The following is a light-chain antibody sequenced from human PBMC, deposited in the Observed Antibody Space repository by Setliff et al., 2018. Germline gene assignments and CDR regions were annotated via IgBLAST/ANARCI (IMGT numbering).Light chain of an antibody. CDR3: CSYTNRATYV. Sequence: QSVLTQPASVSGSLGQSTTISCIGTSSDIGGTNYVSWYQQFPGEAPQLIIYAASDRPSGVSHRFSGSKSGNTASLTISGLQAEDEADYYCCSYTNRATYVFGTGTKVTVL. CDR2: AAS. CDR1: SSDIGGTNY. V-gene: IGLV2-14*03. J-gene: IGLJ1*01.